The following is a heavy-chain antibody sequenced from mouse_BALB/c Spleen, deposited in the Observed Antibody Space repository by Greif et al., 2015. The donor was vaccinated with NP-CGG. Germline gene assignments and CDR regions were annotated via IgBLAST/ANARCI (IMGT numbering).Heavy chain of an antibody. Sequence: EVQGVESGGGLVQPGGSMKLSCVASGFTFSNYWMNWVRQSPEKGLEWVAEIRLKSNNYATHYPVSVTGRFTISRDDSKSSVYLQMNNLIAEATGIYYCTTGFAYWGQGTLVTVSA. J-gene: IGHJ3*01. CDR2: IRLKSNNYAT. CDR1: GFTFSNYW. V-gene: IGHV6-6*02. CDR3: TTGFAY.